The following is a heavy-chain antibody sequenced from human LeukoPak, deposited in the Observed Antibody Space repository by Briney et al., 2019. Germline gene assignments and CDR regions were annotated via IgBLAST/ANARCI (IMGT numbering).Heavy chain of an antibody. CDR2: INSDGSST. CDR3: ARVPQWLDAFDI. J-gene: IGHJ3*02. CDR1: GFTFSSYW. V-gene: IGHV3-74*01. Sequence: GGSMRHSCAASGFTFSSYWMHWVRQAPGKGLVWVSRINSDGSSTSYADSVKGRFTISRDNAKNTLYLQMNSLRAEDTAVYYCARVPQWLDAFDIWGQGTMVTVSS. D-gene: IGHD5-24*01.